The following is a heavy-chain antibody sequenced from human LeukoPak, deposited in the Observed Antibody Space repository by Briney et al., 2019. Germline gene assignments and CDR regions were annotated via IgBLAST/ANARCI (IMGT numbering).Heavy chain of an antibody. CDR2: IYSGGST. CDR3: ARGRRDLLLWFGEYNAFDY. Sequence: PGGSLRLSCAASGFTVSSNYMSWVRQAPGKGLEWVSVIYSGGSTYYADSVKGRFTISRDNSKNTLYLQMNSLRAEDTAVYYCARGRRDLLLWFGEYNAFDYWGQGTLVTVSS. CDR1: GFTVSSNY. V-gene: IGHV3-53*01. D-gene: IGHD3-10*01. J-gene: IGHJ4*02.